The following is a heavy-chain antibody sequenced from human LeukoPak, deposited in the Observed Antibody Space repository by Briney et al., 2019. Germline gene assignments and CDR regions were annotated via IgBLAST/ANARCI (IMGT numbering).Heavy chain of an antibody. J-gene: IGHJ5*02. Sequence: SETLSLTCTVSGGSISSSSYYWGWIRQPPGKGLEWIGSIYYSGSTYYNPSLKSRVTISVGTSKNQFSLKLSSVTAADTAVYYCAGWRDTAMVRAQRFDPWGEGTLVTASP. D-gene: IGHD5-18*01. V-gene: IGHV4-39*01. CDR2: IYYSGST. CDR3: AGWRDTAMVRAQRFDP. CDR1: GGSISSSSYY.